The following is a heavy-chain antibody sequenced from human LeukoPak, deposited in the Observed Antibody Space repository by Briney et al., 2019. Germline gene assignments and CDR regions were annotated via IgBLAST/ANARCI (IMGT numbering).Heavy chain of an antibody. CDR1: GFTFSSYN. D-gene: IGHD6-19*01. CDR2: IDSSSSTI. Sequence: PGGSLRLSCAASGFTFSSYNMNWVRQAPGKGLEWVSYIDSSSSTIYYTDSVKGRFTISRDNARSSLYLQMNSLRADDAAVYYCAREAAWGRGWHGNFDYWGQGTLVTVSS. V-gene: IGHV3-48*04. J-gene: IGHJ4*02. CDR3: AREAAWGRGWHGNFDY.